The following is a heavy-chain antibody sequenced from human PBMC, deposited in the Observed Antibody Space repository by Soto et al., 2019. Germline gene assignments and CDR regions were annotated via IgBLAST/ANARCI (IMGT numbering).Heavy chain of an antibody. CDR2: ISGYNGNT. Sequence: QVQLMQSRAEVKKPGATVKVSCKASGYTFTNYGISWVRQAPGQGLEWMGWISGYNGNTNYAQKVQDRVTMTTDTSTSIAYMELRSLRSDDTAVYYCARDRTTSTPLGCVEYWGQGSLVTVSS. D-gene: IGHD1-1*01. J-gene: IGHJ4*02. V-gene: IGHV1-18*01. CDR3: ARDRTTSTPLGCVEY. CDR1: GYTFTNYG.